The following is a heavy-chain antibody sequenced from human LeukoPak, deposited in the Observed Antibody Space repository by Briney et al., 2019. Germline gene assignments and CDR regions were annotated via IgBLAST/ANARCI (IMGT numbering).Heavy chain of an antibody. CDR3: ARDARAYSSGFDY. Sequence: VASVKVSCKASGYTFTGYYMHWVRQAPGQGLEWMGWINPNSGGTNYAQKFQGWVTMTRDTSISTAYMELSRLRSDDTAVYYCARDARAYSSGFDYWGQGTLVTVSS. CDR2: INPNSGGT. J-gene: IGHJ4*02. D-gene: IGHD6-19*01. CDR1: GYTFTGYY. V-gene: IGHV1-2*04.